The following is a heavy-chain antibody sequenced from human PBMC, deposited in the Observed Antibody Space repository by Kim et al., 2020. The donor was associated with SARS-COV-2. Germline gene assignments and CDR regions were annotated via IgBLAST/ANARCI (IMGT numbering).Heavy chain of an antibody. CDR1: GFTFENYA. CDR2: IRGDGDYT. V-gene: IGHV3-43*02. J-gene: IGHJ4*01. Sequence: GGSLRLSCAVSGFTFENYAMHWVRQGPGNGLEWVSVIRGDGDYTFYADSVQGRFTISRDNRQNSLYLQMHSLRTEDTALYYCVKGAHRISTAPDDFDCWG. CDR3: VKGAHRISTAPDDFDC. D-gene: IGHD5-18*01.